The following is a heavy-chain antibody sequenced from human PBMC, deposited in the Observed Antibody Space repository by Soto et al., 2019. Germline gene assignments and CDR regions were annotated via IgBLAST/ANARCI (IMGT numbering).Heavy chain of an antibody. V-gene: IGHV4-31*03. CDR3: ARDSDSGYDFPY. CDR2: IYYSGST. J-gene: IGHJ4*02. D-gene: IGHD5-12*01. CDR1: GGSISSGGYY. Sequence: QVPLQESGPGLVKPSQTLSLTCTVSGGSISSGGYYWSWIRQHPGKGLEWIGYIYYSGSTYYNPSLKSRVTISVDTSKNQFSLKLSSVTAADTAVYYCARDSDSGYDFPYWGQGTLVTVSS.